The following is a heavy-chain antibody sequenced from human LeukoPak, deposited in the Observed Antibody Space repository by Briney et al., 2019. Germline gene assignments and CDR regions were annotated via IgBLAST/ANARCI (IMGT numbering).Heavy chain of an antibody. CDR3: SSISG. Sequence: SETLSLTCAVSGGSISSSNWWTWVRQPPGMGLEWVGEIDQSGSTKYNPFLKSRVTISLDWSKNQVSLKLNSVTAADTAVYYCSSISGWGQGTLVTVSS. J-gene: IGHJ4*02. CDR1: GGSISSSNW. D-gene: IGHD6-19*01. CDR2: IDQSGST. V-gene: IGHV4-4*02.